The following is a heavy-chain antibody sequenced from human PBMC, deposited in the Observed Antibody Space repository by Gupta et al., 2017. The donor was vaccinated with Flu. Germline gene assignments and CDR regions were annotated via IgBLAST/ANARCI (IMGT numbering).Heavy chain of an antibody. CDR2: INWNSGTT. J-gene: IGHJ4*02. CDR3: ARDLSTLTSGVLDF. V-gene: IGHV3-9*01. CDR1: GFTFTDLA. D-gene: IGHD4-4*01. Sequence: EVQLAESGGGMVQPGRSLRLSCAASGFTFTDLAMHWVRQTPGKGLEWVAGINWNSGTTGYADSVKGRFTISRDNAKNSLYLEMNSVRPEDTALYYCARDLSTLTSGVLDFWGQGTLVTVSS.